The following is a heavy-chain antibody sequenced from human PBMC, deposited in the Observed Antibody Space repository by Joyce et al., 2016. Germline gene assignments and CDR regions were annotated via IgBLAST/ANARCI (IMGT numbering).Heavy chain of an antibody. V-gene: IGHV4-59*01. Sequence: QVQLQQSGPGLVKPSETLSLTCTVSGGPISNYDWSWIRQPPGKGLEWIGYIYYSGSTNYNPSLKSQVTISVDTSKNQFSLKLSSVTAADTAIYYCARISGGGLFDYWGQGTLVTVSS. CDR2: IYYSGST. CDR1: GGPISNYD. J-gene: IGHJ4*02. CDR3: ARISGGGLFDY. D-gene: IGHD3-16*01.